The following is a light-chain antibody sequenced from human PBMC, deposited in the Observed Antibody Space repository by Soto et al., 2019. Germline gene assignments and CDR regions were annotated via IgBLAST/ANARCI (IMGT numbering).Light chain of an antibody. V-gene: IGKV3-20*01. J-gene: IGKJ1*01. CDR3: QYYGSSPWT. CDR2: SAS. CDR1: QSVNPYY. Sequence: EIVLTQSPGTLSLSPGESATLSCRASQSVNPYYLAWYQQKPGQAPRLLIYSASSRATGIPDRFSGSGSGTDFTLTISRLEPEDFVVYYFQYYGSSPWTFGQGTKVEIK.